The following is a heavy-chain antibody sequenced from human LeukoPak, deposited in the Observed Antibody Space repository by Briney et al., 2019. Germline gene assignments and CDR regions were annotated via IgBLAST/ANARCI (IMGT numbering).Heavy chain of an antibody. J-gene: IGHJ4*02. CDR1: GFPLSSYS. D-gene: IGHD2-15*01. V-gene: IGHV3-48*01. Sequence: GGSLRLSCTAFGFPLSSYSMNWIRQAPGKGLEWISYISASGSAIYYVDSVKGRVTVSRDNARNSLFLQMDSPRAEDTAVYYCVRVKGSYFDYWGPGTLVTVSS. CDR3: VRVKGSYFDY. CDR2: ISASGSAI.